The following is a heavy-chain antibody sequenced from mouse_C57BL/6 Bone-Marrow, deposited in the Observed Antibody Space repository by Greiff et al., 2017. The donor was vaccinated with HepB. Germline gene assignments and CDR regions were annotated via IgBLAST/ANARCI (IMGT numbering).Heavy chain of an antibody. CDR3: ARHERAYYGNLAWFAY. D-gene: IGHD2-10*01. J-gene: IGHJ3*01. Sequence: QVQLQQSGAELVKPGASVKLSCKASGYTFTEYTIHWVQQRSGQGLEWIGWFYPGSGSIKYNEKFKDKATLTADKSSSTVYMELSRLTSEDSAGYCCARHERAYYGNLAWFAYWGQGTLVTVSA. CDR1: GYTFTEYT. CDR2: FYPGSGSI. V-gene: IGHV1-62-2*01.